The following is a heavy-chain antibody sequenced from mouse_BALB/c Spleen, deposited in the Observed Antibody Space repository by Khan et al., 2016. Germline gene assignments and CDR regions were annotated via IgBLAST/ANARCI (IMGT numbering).Heavy chain of an antibody. V-gene: IGHV4-1*02. D-gene: IGHD1-1*01. CDR2: INPDSRTI. J-gene: IGHJ3*01. CDR3: ARAGYYGYLAY. Sequence: EVKLLESGGGLVQPGGSLKLSCAASRFDFRRYWMSWVRQAPGKGLEWIGEINPDSRTINYSPSLKDKFTIYRDNAKSTLYLQMSKVRSEDTALYYCARAGYYGYLAYWGQGTLVSVSA. CDR1: RFDFRRYW.